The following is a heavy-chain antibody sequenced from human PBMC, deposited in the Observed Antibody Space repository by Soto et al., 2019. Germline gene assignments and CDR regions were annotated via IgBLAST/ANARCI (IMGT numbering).Heavy chain of an antibody. Sequence: QVQLQESGPGLVKPSQTLSLTCTVSGGSISSGGYYWSWIRQHPGKGLEWIGYIYYSGSTYYNPSLKSRVTISVDTAKNQFSLKLSSVTAADTAVYYCARYNNWNDRGQGDWFDPWGQGTLVTVSS. J-gene: IGHJ5*02. D-gene: IGHD1-20*01. CDR1: GGSISSGGYY. CDR3: ARYNNWNDRGQGDWFDP. V-gene: IGHV4-31*03. CDR2: IYYSGST.